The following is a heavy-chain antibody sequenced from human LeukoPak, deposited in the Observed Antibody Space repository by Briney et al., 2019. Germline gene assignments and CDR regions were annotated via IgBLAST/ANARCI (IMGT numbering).Heavy chain of an antibody. CDR3: ARDRRGYDSSGYFNWFDP. J-gene: IGHJ5*02. D-gene: IGHD3-22*01. CDR1: GGSISSGGYY. V-gene: IGHV4-31*03. CDR2: IYYSGST. Sequence: PSQTLSLTCTVSGGSISSGGYYWRWIRQPPGKGLEWIGYIYYSGSTYYNPSLKSRVTISVDTAKNPFSLKLSSVTAADKAVYYCARDRRGYDSSGYFNWFDPWGQGTRVTVSS.